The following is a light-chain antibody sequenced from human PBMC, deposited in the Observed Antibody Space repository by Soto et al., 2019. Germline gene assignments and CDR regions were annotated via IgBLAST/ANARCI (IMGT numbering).Light chain of an antibody. J-gene: IGLJ1*01. Sequence: TGTRSGVGGYISVSWYQQHPAKAPKLMSYDVSNLPSGVSKRFSGSMSGNTASLTISGLQAEDGADYYCGSYTSCSTRFFGAGTMVTVL. V-gene: IGLV2-14*04. CDR3: GSYTSCSTRF. CDR1: RSGVGGYIS. CDR2: DVS.